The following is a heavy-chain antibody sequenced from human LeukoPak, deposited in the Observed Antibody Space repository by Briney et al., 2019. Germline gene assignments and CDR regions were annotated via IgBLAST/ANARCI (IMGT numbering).Heavy chain of an antibody. Sequence: PSETLSLTCTVSGGSISGYYWSWIRQPPWKGLEWIGYIYYSGSPDYNPSLKSRVTISVDTSKNQFSLKLSSVTAADTAVYYCARVYYSSSYDYWYFDLWGRGTLVTVSS. D-gene: IGHD6-13*01. J-gene: IGHJ2*01. V-gene: IGHV4-59*01. CDR1: GGSISGYY. CDR2: IYYSGSP. CDR3: ARVYYSSSYDYWYFDL.